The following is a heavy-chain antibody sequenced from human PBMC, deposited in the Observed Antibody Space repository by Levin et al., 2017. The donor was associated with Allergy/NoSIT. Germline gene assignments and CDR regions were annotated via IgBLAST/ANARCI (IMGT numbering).Heavy chain of an antibody. V-gene: IGHV1-8*01. CDR3: ATYSNYAPFDYYYYMDV. CDR1: GYTFTSYD. Sequence: GESLKISCKASGYTFTSYDINWVRQATGQGLEWMGWMNPNSGNTGYAQKFQGRVTMTRNTSISTAYMELSSLRSEDTAVYYCATYSNYAPFDYYYYMDVWGKGTTVTVSS. J-gene: IGHJ6*03. CDR2: MNPNSGNT. D-gene: IGHD4-11*01.